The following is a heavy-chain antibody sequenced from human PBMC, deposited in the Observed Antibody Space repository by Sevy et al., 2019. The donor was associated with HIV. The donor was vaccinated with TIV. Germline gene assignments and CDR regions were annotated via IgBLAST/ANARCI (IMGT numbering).Heavy chain of an antibody. CDR2: ISYDGSDK. J-gene: IGHJ6*02. CDR1: GFALSNYYA. V-gene: IGHV3-30-3*01. CDR3: ARPRANYVDHYFFYAMDV. Sequence: GGSLRLSCAASGFALSNYYAMHWVRQAPGKGLEWVALISYDGSDKYYADSVTGRFTISRDNFKNTLYLQMNSLTTEDTAVYYCARPRANYVDHYFFYAMDVWGQGTTVTVSS. D-gene: IGHD4-17*01.